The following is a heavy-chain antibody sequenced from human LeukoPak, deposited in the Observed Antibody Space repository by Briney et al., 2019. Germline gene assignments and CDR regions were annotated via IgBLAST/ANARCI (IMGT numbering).Heavy chain of an antibody. D-gene: IGHD5-12*01. Sequence: ASVKVSCKASGGTFSSYAISWVRQAPGQGLEWMGWISAYNGNTNYAQKLQGRVTMTTDTSTSTAYMELRSLRSDDTAVYYCARGHSGYDSDYWGQGTLVTVSS. J-gene: IGHJ4*02. CDR1: GGTFSSYA. V-gene: IGHV1-18*01. CDR2: ISAYNGNT. CDR3: ARGHSGYDSDY.